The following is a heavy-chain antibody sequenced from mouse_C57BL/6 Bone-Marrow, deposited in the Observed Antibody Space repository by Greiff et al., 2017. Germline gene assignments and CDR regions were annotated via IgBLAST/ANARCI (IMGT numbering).Heavy chain of an antibody. CDR3: ARGVTTARGYFDV. V-gene: IGHV5-16*01. CDR2: INYDGSST. Sequence: EVQVVESEGGLVQPGSSMKLSCTASGFTFSDYYMAWVRQVPEKGLEWVANINYDGSSTYYLDSLKSRFIISRDNAKNILYLQMSSLKSEDTATYYCARGVTTARGYFDVWGTGTTVTVSS. D-gene: IGHD1-2*01. CDR1: GFTFSDYY. J-gene: IGHJ1*03.